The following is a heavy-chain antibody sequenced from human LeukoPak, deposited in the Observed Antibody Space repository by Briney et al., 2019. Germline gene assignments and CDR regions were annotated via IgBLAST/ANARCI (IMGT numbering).Heavy chain of an antibody. Sequence: PSETLSLTCTVSGGSIRSSSSYWGWIRQPPGKGLEWIGSISYSGTTYYNPSLKSRVTISVDTSKNQFSLKLSSVTAADTAVYYCARVSVLGNDYWGQGTLVTVSS. V-gene: IGHV4-39*07. CDR1: GGSIRSSSSY. CDR3: ARVSVLGNDY. CDR2: ISYSGTT. J-gene: IGHJ4*02. D-gene: IGHD3-10*01.